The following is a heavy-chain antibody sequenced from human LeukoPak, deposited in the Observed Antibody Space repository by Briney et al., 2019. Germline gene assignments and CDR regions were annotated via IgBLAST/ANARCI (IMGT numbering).Heavy chain of an antibody. Sequence: QPGGSLRLSCAASGFTFDDYAMHWVRHAPGKGLEWVSGISWNSGSIGYADSVKGRFTISRDNAKNSLYLQMNSLRAEDTALYYCARGLFETDDYGDYNWFDPWGQGTLVTVSS. CDR2: ISWNSGSI. CDR3: ARGLFETDDYGDYNWFDP. CDR1: GFTFDDYA. V-gene: IGHV3-9*01. J-gene: IGHJ5*02. D-gene: IGHD4-17*01.